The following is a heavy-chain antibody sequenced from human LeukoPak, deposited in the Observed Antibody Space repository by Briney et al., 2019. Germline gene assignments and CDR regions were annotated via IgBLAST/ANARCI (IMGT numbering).Heavy chain of an antibody. CDR2: INHSGST. CDR1: GGSFSGYY. V-gene: IGHV4-34*01. J-gene: IGHJ4*02. Sequence: SETLSLTCAVYGGSFSGYYWSWIRRPPGKGLEWIGEINHSGSTNYNPSLKSRVTISVDTSKNQFSLKLSSVTAADTAVYYCARGRSSSGYDYWGQGTLVTVSS. D-gene: IGHD6-19*01. CDR3: ARGRSSSGYDY.